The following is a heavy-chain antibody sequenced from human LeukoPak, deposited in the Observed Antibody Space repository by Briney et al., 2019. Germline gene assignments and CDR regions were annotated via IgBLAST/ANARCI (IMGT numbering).Heavy chain of an antibody. J-gene: IGHJ3*02. CDR1: GYSISSGYY. V-gene: IGHV4-38-2*02. CDR2: IYHSGST. Sequence: PSETLSLTCTVSGYSISSGYYWGWIRQPPGKGLEWIGSIYHSGSTYYNPSLKGRVTLSVDTSKNQFSLKLTSVTAADTAVYFCARGGTGAFDIWGQGTMVTISS. CDR3: ARGGTGAFDI. D-gene: IGHD1-1*01.